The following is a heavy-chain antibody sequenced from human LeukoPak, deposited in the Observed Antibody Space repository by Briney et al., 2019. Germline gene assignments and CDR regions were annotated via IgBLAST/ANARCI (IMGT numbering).Heavy chain of an antibody. CDR3: ARITGYCSGGSCPRGY. D-gene: IGHD2-15*01. J-gene: IGHJ4*02. CDR1: GYTFTRYH. Sequence: ASVKVSSKASGYTFTRYHMHWVRQAPGQGLEWMGIINPSVGSTIYAQKFQGRVTMTRDTSTSTFYMELSSLRSDDTALYYCARITGYCSGGSCPRGYWGQGTLVTVSS. CDR2: INPSVGST. V-gene: IGHV1-46*01.